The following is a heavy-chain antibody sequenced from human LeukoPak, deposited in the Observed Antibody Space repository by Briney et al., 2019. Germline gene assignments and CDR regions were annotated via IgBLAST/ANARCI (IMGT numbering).Heavy chain of an antibody. CDR3: ARIGGSLLYFDY. CDR1: GYNFLHYW. Sequence: GESLKISCVGSGYNFLHYWIAWVRQRPGKGLEWMGIIYPGDSETTYSPSFRGQVTISVDTSISTAYLQWRSLRASDTAMYYCARIGGSLLYFDYWGQGTLVTVSS. D-gene: IGHD1-26*01. V-gene: IGHV5-51*01. J-gene: IGHJ4*02. CDR2: IYPGDSET.